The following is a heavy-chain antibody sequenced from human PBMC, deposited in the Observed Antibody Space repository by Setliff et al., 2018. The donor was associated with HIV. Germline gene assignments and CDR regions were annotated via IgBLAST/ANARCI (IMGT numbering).Heavy chain of an antibody. CDR2: ISYDGSYI. V-gene: IGHV3-30*04. Sequence: LRLSCAASGFTFSSYAMHWVRQAPGKGLEWVAVISYDGSYIHYADSLKGRFTISRDNAKNSQYLLMSDLRAEDTAVYYCAAVFTGEPGRSLDYWGQGTPVTVSS. CDR1: GFTFSSYA. D-gene: IGHD1-26*01. J-gene: IGHJ4*02. CDR3: AAVFTGEPGRSLDY.